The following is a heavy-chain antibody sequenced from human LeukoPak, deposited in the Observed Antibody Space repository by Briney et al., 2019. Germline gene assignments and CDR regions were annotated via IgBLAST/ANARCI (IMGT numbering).Heavy chain of an antibody. Sequence: PGGSLRLSCAASGFTFSSYEMNWVRQAPGKGLEWVSYISSTGSTIFSADSVKGRFTISRDNAKNTLYLQMNSLRAEDTAVYFCAKGGLEGTRHSMEVWGQGTTVTVSS. CDR3: AKGGLEGTRHSMEV. CDR1: GFTFSSYE. D-gene: IGHD1/OR15-1a*01. CDR2: ISSTGSTI. V-gene: IGHV3-48*03. J-gene: IGHJ6*02.